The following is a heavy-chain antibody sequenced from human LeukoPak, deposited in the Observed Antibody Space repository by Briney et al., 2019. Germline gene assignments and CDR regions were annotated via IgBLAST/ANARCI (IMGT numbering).Heavy chain of an antibody. Sequence: GESLKISCKGSGYSFTSYWIGWVRQMPGKGLEWMGIIYPGDSDTRYSPSFQGQVTISADKSISTAYLQWSSLKASDTAMYYCARPDTQGVRQWWYFDLWGRGTLVTVSS. D-gene: IGHD3-10*01. V-gene: IGHV5-51*01. CDR1: GYSFTSYW. CDR3: ARPDTQGVRQWWYFDL. J-gene: IGHJ2*01. CDR2: IYPGDSDT.